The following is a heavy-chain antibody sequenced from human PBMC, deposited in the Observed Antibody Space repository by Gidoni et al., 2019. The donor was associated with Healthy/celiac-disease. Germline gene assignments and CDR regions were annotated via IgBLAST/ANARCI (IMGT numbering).Heavy chain of an antibody. Sequence: EVQLVESGGGLVKPGGSLRLSCAASAFTFSSYSMNWVRQAPGKGLEWVSSISSSSSYIYYADSVKGRFTISRDNAKNSLYLQMNSLRAEDTAVYYCARDVEWQYYFDYWGQGTLVTVSS. J-gene: IGHJ4*02. V-gene: IGHV3-21*01. D-gene: IGHD3-3*01. CDR2: ISSSSSYI. CDR3: ARDVEWQYYFDY. CDR1: AFTFSSYS.